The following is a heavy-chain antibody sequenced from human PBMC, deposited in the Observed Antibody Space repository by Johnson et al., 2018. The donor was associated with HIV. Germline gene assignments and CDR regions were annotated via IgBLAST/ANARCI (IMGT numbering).Heavy chain of an antibody. J-gene: IGHJ3*02. CDR2: INWNGGST. Sequence: VQLVESGGGVVRPGGSLRLSCAASGFTFDDYGMSWVRQVPGKGLEWVSGINWNGGSTGYADSVKGRFTISRDNAKNTLYLQMNSLRAEDTAVFYCARDRGYLDAFDIWGQGTMVTVSS. CDR3: ARDRGYLDAFDI. CDR1: GFTFDDYG. D-gene: IGHD1-26*01. V-gene: IGHV3-20*04.